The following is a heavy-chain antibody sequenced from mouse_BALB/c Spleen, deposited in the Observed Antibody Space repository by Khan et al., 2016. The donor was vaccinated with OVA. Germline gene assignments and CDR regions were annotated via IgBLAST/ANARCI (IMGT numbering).Heavy chain of an antibody. Sequence: EVELVESGGGLVKPGGSLKLSCAASGFPFSTYTMSWVRQTPEKRLAWVATISSGSTYTYYPDSVKGRFHISRDNAKNTLYLQMSSLKSEDTALYYCTRDGNYAHWYVDVWGAGTTITVSS. CDR3: TRDGNYAHWYVDV. CDR2: ISSGSTYT. D-gene: IGHD2-1*01. J-gene: IGHJ1*01. CDR1: GFPFSTYT. V-gene: IGHV5-6-4*01.